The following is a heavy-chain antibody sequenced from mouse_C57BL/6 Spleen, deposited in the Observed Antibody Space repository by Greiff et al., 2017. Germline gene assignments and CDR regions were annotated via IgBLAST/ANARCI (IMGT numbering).Heavy chain of an antibody. Sequence: EVQGVESGGGLVKPGGSLKLSCAASGFTFSSCAMSWVRQTPEKRLEWVATISDGGSYTYYPDNVKGRFTISRDNAKNNLYLQMSHLKSEDTAMYYCARDVGYYGAMDYWGQGTSVTVSS. CDR3: ARDVGYYGAMDY. V-gene: IGHV5-4*01. CDR1: GFTFSSCA. D-gene: IGHD1-2*01. J-gene: IGHJ4*01. CDR2: ISDGGSYT.